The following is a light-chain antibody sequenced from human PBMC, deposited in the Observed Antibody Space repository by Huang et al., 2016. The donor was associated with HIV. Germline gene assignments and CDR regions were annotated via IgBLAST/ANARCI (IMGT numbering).Light chain of an antibody. CDR2: DVS. J-gene: IGKJ4*01. Sequence: EVVLTQSPATLSLSPGERATLSCRAGQSDARHTAWYHHKPGQAPRLLIYDVSSRAPGTPARFSGSGSGTDVTLTIDSLEPEDFAVYYCQHRTNWPPLVTFGGGTRVEV. CDR3: QHRTNWPPLVT. CDR1: QSDARH. V-gene: IGKV3-11*01.